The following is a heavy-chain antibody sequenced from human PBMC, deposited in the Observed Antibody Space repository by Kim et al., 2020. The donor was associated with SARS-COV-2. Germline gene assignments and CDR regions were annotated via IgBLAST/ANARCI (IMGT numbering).Heavy chain of an antibody. J-gene: IGHJ4*02. CDR3: ARTRPNQGFDY. Sequence: NDYAVSVKSRITINPDTSKSQFSLHLDSVTPEDTAVYCCARTRPNQGFDYWGQGTLVTVSS. V-gene: IGHV6-1*01. D-gene: IGHD1-1*01. CDR2: N.